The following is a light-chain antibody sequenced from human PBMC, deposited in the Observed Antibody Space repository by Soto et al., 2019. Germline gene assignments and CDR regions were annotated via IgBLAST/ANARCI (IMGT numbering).Light chain of an antibody. J-gene: IGKJ1*01. CDR3: QQCGSSPET. Sequence: DIPMTQSPSSLSASVGDRVIITCRASQGISSYLAWYQQKPGKVPKLLIYAASTLQSGVPSRFSGSGSGTDFTLTISRLEPEDFAVYYCQQCGSSPETFGQGTKVEIK. CDR2: AAS. V-gene: IGKV1-27*01. CDR1: QGISSY.